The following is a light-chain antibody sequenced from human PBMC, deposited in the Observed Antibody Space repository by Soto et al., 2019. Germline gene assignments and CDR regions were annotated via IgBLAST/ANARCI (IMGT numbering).Light chain of an antibody. V-gene: IGLV1-44*01. Sequence: QSVLTQPPSASGTPGQRVTFSCYGSGSNIGSNAVNWYQQLPGTAPKLLIYFNTQRPSGVPDRFSGSKSGTSASLAISGLQSEDEADYYCAAWDDSLTGLLIGGGTKVTVL. CDR1: GSNIGSNA. CDR2: FNT. J-gene: IGLJ2*01. CDR3: AAWDDSLTGLL.